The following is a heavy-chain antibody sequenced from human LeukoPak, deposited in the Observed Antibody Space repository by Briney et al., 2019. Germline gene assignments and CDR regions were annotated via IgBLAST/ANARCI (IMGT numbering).Heavy chain of an antibody. CDR1: GFTFSSYA. D-gene: IGHD2-2*02. V-gene: IGHV3-23*01. Sequence: GGSLRLSCAASGFTFSSYAMSWVRQAPGKGLEWVSGISGSGGTTYYADSVQGRFTISRDNSKNTLYLQMNSLRAEDTAVYYCAKRRSYLYYFDYWGQGTLVTVSS. CDR2: ISGSGGTT. CDR3: AKRRSYLYYFDY. J-gene: IGHJ4*02.